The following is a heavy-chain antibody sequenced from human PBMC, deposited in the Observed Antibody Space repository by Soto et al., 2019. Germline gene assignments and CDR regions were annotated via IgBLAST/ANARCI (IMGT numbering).Heavy chain of an antibody. CDR3: AHRVLRTVFGLVTTTAIYFDF. Sequence: QITLNESGPTVVRPTEPLTLTCRFSGFSLTTSGVGVGWIRQSPGKAPEWLALIYWDDDKRYSASLKSRLTITKDTSKNHVVLTVSDLDPTDTATYYCAHRVLRTVFGLVTTTAIYFDFWGQGSPLAVSS. CDR2: IYWDDDK. CDR1: GFSLTTSGVG. D-gene: IGHD3-3*01. V-gene: IGHV2-5*02. J-gene: IGHJ4*02.